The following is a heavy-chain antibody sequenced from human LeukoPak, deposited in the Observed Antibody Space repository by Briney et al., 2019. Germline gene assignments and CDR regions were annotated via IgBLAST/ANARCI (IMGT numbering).Heavy chain of an antibody. CDR3: AKTYVWYYFDY. Sequence: GGSLRLSCAASGFTFGNYGMTWVRQAPGKGLEWVSTISGSGGSTYYAGSVKGRFTISRDNSKNTLYLQMNSLGAEDTAVYYCAKTYVWYYFDYWGQGILVTVSS. CDR2: ISGSGGST. CDR1: GFTFGNYG. J-gene: IGHJ4*02. D-gene: IGHD3-16*01. V-gene: IGHV3-23*01.